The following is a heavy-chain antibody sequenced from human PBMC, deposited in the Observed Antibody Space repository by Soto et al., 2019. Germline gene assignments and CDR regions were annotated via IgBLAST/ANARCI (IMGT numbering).Heavy chain of an antibody. CDR2: IFYTYSGST. D-gene: IGHD3-22*01. V-gene: IGHV4-31*03. J-gene: IGHJ5*02. Sequence: PSETLSLTCTVSGASITSGHYYWSWVRHHPGKGLEWIGNIFYTYSGSTLYNPSLKSRVTISVDTSKNQFSLKLSSATAADTAVYYCARDRAHGSWLLGWFDPWGQGTLVTVSS. CDR1: GASITSGHYY. CDR3: ARDRAHGSWLLGWFDP.